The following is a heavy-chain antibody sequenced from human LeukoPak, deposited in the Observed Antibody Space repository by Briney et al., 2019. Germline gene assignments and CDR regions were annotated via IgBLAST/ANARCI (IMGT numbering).Heavy chain of an antibody. Sequence: SETLSLTCAVYGGSFSGYYWSRIRQPPGKGLEWIGEINHSGSTNYNPSLKSRVTISVDTSKNQFSLKLSSVTAADTAVYYCARAGWLGPFDYWGQGTLVTVSS. CDR1: GGSFSGYY. V-gene: IGHV4-34*01. CDR2: INHSGST. CDR3: ARAGWLGPFDY. J-gene: IGHJ4*02. D-gene: IGHD6-19*01.